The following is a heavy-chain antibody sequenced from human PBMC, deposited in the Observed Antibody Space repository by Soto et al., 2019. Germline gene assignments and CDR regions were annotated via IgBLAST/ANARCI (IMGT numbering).Heavy chain of an antibody. CDR3: ARPGGTTVITNWFDP. V-gene: IGHV4-39*01. J-gene: IGHJ5*02. Sequence: QLQLQESGPGLVKPSETLSLTCTVSGGSISSSSYYWGWIRQPPGKGLEWIGSIYYSGSTYYNPSLKSRVTISVDTSKNQFSLKLSSVTAADTAVYYCARPGGTTVITNWFDPWGQGTLVTVSS. CDR1: GGSISSSSYY. D-gene: IGHD4-4*01. CDR2: IYYSGST.